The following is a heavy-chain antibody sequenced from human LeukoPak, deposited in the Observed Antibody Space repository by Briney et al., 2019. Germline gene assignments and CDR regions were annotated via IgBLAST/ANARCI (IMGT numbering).Heavy chain of an antibody. CDR2: MSPNSGDT. V-gene: IGHV1-8*01. D-gene: IGHD3-3*01. J-gene: IGHJ6*02. Sequence: GASVKVSCKAPGYTFTSYDINWVRHATGQGLEWMGWMSPNSGDTGYAQKFQGRVTMTRDTSISTAYMELTSLRSEDTAVYYCARDGVLRFLEWLDYYGMDVWGQGTTVTVSS. CDR1: GYTFTSYD. CDR3: ARDGVLRFLEWLDYYGMDV.